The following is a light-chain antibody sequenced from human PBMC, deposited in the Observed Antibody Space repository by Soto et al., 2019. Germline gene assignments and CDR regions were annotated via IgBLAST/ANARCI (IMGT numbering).Light chain of an antibody. CDR3: QVGDSSSDHDVV. V-gene: IGLV3-21*04. CDR1: NIGSKS. Sequence: SYELTQPPSVSVAPGKTARITCGGNNIGSKSVHWYQQKPGQAPVLVIYYDSDRPSGIPERFSGSNSGNTATLTISRVEAGDEADYYCQVGDSSSDHDVVFGGGTKLTVL. CDR2: YDS. J-gene: IGLJ2*01.